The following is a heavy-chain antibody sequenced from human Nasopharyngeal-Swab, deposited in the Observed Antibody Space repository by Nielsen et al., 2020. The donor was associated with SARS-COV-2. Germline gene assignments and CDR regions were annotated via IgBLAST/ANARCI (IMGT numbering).Heavy chain of an antibody. Sequence: GESLKISCAASGFTFSDYTFNWVRQAPGRGLEWVASIDSSINYIFYRDSVRGRFTISRDNAESSLYLQMNSPRAEDTAVYYCTRDKEDLLGGYWGQGTLVTVSS. J-gene: IGHJ4*02. CDR2: IDSSINYI. D-gene: IGHD3-10*01. CDR1: GFTFSDYT. V-gene: IGHV3-21*01. CDR3: TRDKEDLLGGY.